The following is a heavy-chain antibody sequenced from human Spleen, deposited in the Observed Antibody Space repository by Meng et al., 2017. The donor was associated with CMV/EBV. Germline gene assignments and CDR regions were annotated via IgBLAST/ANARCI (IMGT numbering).Heavy chain of an antibody. CDR1: GYTFTSYG. Sequence: ASVKVSCKASGYTFTSYGISWVRQAPGRGLEWIGWISPYDGPNYARNLRGRVTLTTDTSTTTAYMELRSLRSDDTAVYYCARDLEYCGSTSCFEDCFDPWGQGTLVTVSS. D-gene: IGHD2-2*01. CDR3: ARDLEYCGSTSCFEDCFDP. V-gene: IGHV1-18*01. CDR2: ISPYDGP. J-gene: IGHJ5*02.